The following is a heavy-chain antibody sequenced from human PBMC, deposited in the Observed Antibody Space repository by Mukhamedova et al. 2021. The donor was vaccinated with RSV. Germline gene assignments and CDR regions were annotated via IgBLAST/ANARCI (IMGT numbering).Heavy chain of an antibody. CDR2: ISSSSSYI. CDR3: ARDLLGSGWYNYYGMDV. V-gene: IGHV3-21*01. Sequence: GKGLEWVSSISSSSSYIYYADSVKGRFTISRDNAKNSLYLQMNSLRAEDTAVYYCARDLLGSGWYNYYGMDVWGQGTTVTVS. D-gene: IGHD6-19*01. J-gene: IGHJ6*02.